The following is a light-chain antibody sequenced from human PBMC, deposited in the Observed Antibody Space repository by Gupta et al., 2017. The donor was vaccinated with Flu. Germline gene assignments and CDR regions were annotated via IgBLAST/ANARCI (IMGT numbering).Light chain of an antibody. CDR3: QQYGSSVT. Sequence: EIVLTQPPGTLSLSPGDRATLSCRASQSVRSDYLAWYQQKPGQAPRLLISGASSRAAGISDRFSGSGSGTDFTLTITRLEPEDFAVYYCQQYGSSVTFGPGTKVDIK. V-gene: IGKV3-20*01. CDR2: GAS. J-gene: IGKJ3*01. CDR1: QSVRSDY.